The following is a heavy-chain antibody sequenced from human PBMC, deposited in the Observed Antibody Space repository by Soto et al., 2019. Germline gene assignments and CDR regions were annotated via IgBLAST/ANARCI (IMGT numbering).Heavy chain of an antibody. D-gene: IGHD6-19*01. CDR1: GFSFSSYA. V-gene: IGHV3-30-3*01. Sequence: PGGSLRLSCAASGFSFSSYAMHWVRQAPGKGLEWVAVISYDGSNKYYAESVKGRFTISRDNSKNTLFLQMNSLRAEDTAVYYCARDWEAYNSVWFTSLKLGYWGQGTLVTVSS. CDR2: ISYDGSNK. CDR3: ARDWEAYNSVWFTSLKLGY. J-gene: IGHJ4*02.